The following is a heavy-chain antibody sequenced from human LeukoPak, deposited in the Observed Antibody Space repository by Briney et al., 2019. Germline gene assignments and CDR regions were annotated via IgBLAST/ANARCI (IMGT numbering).Heavy chain of an antibody. Sequence: SETLSLTCTVSGGSISSYYWSWIRQPAGKGLEWIGRIYTSGSTNYNPSLKSRVTMSVDTSKNQFSLKLSSMTAADTAVYYCARGSDIVVVVAAHFDAFDIWGQGTMVTVSS. CDR1: GGSISSYY. J-gene: IGHJ3*02. CDR2: IYTSGST. D-gene: IGHD2-15*01. CDR3: ARGSDIVVVVAAHFDAFDI. V-gene: IGHV4-4*07.